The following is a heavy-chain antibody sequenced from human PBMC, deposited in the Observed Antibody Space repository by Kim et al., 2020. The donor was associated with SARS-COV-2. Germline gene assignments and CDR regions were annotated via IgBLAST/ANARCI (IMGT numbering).Heavy chain of an antibody. V-gene: IGHV4-59*01. J-gene: IGHJ4*02. CDR2: IFYSGTT. Sequence: SETLSLTCTASGGSIRNYYWSWIRQPPGGGLEWVGYIFYSGTTTYNPSPKSRVTISVDKSKSHFSLKLSSVTGADTAAYYCAGVGFGPHRFDYWGRGTL. D-gene: IGHD3-3*01. CDR3: AGVGFGPHRFDY. CDR1: GGSIRNYY.